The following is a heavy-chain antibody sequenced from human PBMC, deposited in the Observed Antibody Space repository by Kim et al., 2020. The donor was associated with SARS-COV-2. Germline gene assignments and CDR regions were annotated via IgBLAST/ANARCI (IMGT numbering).Heavy chain of an antibody. J-gene: IGHJ3*02. CDR1: GYTFTSYG. Sequence: ASVKVSCKASGYTFTSYGISWVRQAPGQGLEWMGWISAYNGNTNYAQKLQGRVTMTTDTSTSTAYMELRSLRSDDTAVYYCARDGSYGDYGDDDAFDIWGQGTMVTVSS. V-gene: IGHV1-18*04. D-gene: IGHD4-17*01. CDR3: ARDGSYGDYGDDDAFDI. CDR2: ISAYNGNT.